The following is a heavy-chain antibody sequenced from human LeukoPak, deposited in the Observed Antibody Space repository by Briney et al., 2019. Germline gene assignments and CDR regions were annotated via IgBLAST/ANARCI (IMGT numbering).Heavy chain of an antibody. D-gene: IGHD3-3*01. CDR3: ARGRNTNAY. Sequence: TSETLSLNCAVYGGSFSGYYWSWIRQPPGKGLEWIGEINHSGSTNYNPSLKSRVTISVDTSKNQFSLKLSSVTAADTAVYYCARGRNTNAYWGQGTLVTVSS. V-gene: IGHV4-34*01. J-gene: IGHJ4*02. CDR1: GGSFSGYY. CDR2: INHSGST.